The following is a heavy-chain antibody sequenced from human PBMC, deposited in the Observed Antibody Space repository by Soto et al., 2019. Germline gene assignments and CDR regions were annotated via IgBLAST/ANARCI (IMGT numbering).Heavy chain of an antibody. CDR1: GDSFTSYW. CDR3: ATQSPTITMIVVVPDAFDI. D-gene: IGHD3-22*01. V-gene: IGHV5-51*01. Sequence: PGESLKISCKGSGDSFTSYWIGWVRQMPGKGLEWMGIIYPGDSDTRYSPSFQGQVTISADKSISTAYLQWSSLKASDTAMYYCATQSPTITMIVVVPDAFDIWGQGTMVTVSS. CDR2: IYPGDSDT. J-gene: IGHJ3*02.